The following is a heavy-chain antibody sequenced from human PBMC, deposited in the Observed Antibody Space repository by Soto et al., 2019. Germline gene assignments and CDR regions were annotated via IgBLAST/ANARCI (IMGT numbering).Heavy chain of an antibody. D-gene: IGHD1-26*01. CDR3: ARVYSGSYSDY. CDR1: GGSIRSNNW. V-gene: IGHV4-4*02. Sequence: SDTLSLTCAVSGGSIRSNNWWSWVRQPPGKGLEWIGEIFHSGSTHYNPSLKTRVTISVDKSKNQFSLKLSSVTAADTAVYYCARVYSGSYSDYWGQGTLVTVSS. CDR2: IFHSGST. J-gene: IGHJ4*02.